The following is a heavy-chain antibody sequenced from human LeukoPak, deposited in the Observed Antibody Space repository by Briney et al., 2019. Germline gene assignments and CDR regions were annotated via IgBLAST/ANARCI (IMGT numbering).Heavy chain of an antibody. CDR3: ARTRLYCSGGSCYPGYFDP. Sequence: PGGSLRLSCAASGFTFSSYWMSWVRQAPGKGLEWVANIKQDGSEKYYVGSVKGRFTISRDNAKNSLYLQMNSLRAEDTAVYYCARTRLYCSGGSCYPGYFDPWGQGTLVTVSS. V-gene: IGHV3-7*03. D-gene: IGHD2-15*01. J-gene: IGHJ5*02. CDR2: IKQDGSEK. CDR1: GFTFSSYW.